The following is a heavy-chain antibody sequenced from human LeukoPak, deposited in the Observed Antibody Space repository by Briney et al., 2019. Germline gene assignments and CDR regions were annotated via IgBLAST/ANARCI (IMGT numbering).Heavy chain of an antibody. CDR2: IYTSGTT. Sequence: SSQTLSLTCTVSGGSISSGSYYWSWIRQPAGKGLEWIGRIYTSGTTNYNPSLKSRVTISVDTSKNQFSPKLSSVTAADTAVYYCARSIAVAGIPFDYWGRGTLVTVSS. V-gene: IGHV4-61*02. CDR1: GGSISSGSYY. J-gene: IGHJ4*02. CDR3: ARSIAVAGIPFDY. D-gene: IGHD6-19*01.